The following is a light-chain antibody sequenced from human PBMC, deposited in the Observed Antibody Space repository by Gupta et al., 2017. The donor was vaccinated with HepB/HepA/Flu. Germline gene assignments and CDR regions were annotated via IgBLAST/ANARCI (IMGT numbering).Light chain of an antibody. V-gene: IGKV1-39*01. CDR1: QTINRY. J-gene: IGKJ1*01. Sequence: DIQMTQSPSSLSASVGDRVTVTCRASQTINRYLSWYQQTPGKAPKLLIYAASSLQGGVPSRFSGSGAGADFTLTISSLQPEDFATYYCQQTYSLPWTFGQGTKVEIK. CDR2: AAS. CDR3: QQTYSLPWT.